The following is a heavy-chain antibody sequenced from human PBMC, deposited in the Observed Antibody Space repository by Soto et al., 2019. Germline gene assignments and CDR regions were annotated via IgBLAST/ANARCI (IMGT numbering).Heavy chain of an antibody. CDR3: ARQELRFLEPYFDY. CDR1: GGSISSYY. V-gene: IGHV4-59*08. CDR2: IYYSGST. J-gene: IGHJ4*02. D-gene: IGHD3-3*01. Sequence: QVQLQESGPGLVKPSETLSLTCTVSGGSISSYYWSWIRQPPGKGLEWIGYIYYSGSTNYNPSLKSRVTISVDQSKNQFSLKLSSVTAADTAVYYCARQELRFLEPYFDYWGQGTLVTVSS.